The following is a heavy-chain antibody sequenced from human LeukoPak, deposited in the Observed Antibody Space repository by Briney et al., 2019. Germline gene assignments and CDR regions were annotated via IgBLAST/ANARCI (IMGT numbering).Heavy chain of an antibody. J-gene: IGHJ4*02. D-gene: IGHD2/OR15-2a*01. CDR2: INPNSGGT. CDR1: GYTFTGYY. V-gene: IGHV1-2*02. CDR3: ARDWPRIRRYFDY. Sequence: ASVKVSCKASGYTFTGYYMHWVRQAPAQGLEWMGWINPNSGGTNYAQKFQGRVTMTRDTSISTAYMELSRLRSDDTAVYYCARDWPRIRRYFDYWGQGTLVTVSS.